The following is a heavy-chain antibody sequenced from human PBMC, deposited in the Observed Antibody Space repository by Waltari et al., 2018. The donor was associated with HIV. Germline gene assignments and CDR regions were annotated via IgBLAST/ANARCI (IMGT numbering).Heavy chain of an antibody. D-gene: IGHD1-26*01. CDR3: ARRIGVVGASDGFDI. J-gene: IGHJ3*02. CDR2: ILPADSDI. CDR1: GFAFTSYW. Sequence: EPQLVQSGAEVKKPGESLKISCKAFGFAFTSYWIGWVRQTPGKGLEWVGVILPADSDIRKSPSFQGHVTMSADKSTTTAYLQWSSLKASDSGLYFCARRIGVVGASDGFDIWGQGTMVTVSS. V-gene: IGHV5-51*01.